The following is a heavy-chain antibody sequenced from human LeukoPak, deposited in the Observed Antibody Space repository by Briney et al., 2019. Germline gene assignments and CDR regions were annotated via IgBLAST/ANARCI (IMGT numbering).Heavy chain of an antibody. Sequence: PGGSLRLSCAASGFTFSSYAMHWLRQAPGKGLEWVAVISYDGSNKYYADSVKGRFTISRDNSKNTLYLQMNSLRAEDTAVYYCARMAISYGSGSPGAFDIWGQGTMVTVSS. CDR2: ISYDGSNK. J-gene: IGHJ3*02. CDR3: ARMAISYGSGSPGAFDI. D-gene: IGHD3-10*01. V-gene: IGHV3-30*04. CDR1: GFTFSSYA.